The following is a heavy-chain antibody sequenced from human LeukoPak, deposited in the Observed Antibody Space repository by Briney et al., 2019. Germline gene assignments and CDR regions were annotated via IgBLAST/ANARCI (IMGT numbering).Heavy chain of an antibody. CDR1: GGSISSYY. V-gene: IGHV4-59*01. CDR2: IYYSGST. J-gene: IGHJ3*02. CDR3: AYRVNAFDI. D-gene: IGHD1-14*01. Sequence: SETLSLTCTVSGGSISSYYWSWIRQPPGKGLEWIGYIYYSGSTNYNPSLKTRVTISVDTSKNQFSLKLSSVTAADTAVYYCAYRVNAFDIWGQGTMVTVSS.